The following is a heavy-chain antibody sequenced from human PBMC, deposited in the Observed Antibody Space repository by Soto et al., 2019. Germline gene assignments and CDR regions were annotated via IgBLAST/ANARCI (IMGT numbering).Heavy chain of an antibody. Sequence: QVQLVESGGGVVQPGRSLRLSCAASGFTFNNYGMHWVRQAPGKALEWVALIWHDGSNKVYADSVKGRITISRDNSKNTLNLQINSPRGEPTAVYCCRRGAIKGELLDYWGQGAHVTVSS. CDR3: RRGAIKGELLDY. D-gene: IGHD1-26*01. V-gene: IGHV3-33*01. CDR2: IWHDGSNK. J-gene: IGHJ4*02. CDR1: GFTFNNYG.